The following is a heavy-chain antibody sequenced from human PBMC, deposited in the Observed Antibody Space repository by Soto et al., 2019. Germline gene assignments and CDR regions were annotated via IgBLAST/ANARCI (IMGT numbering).Heavy chain of an antibody. J-gene: IGHJ3*02. Sequence: PGESLKISCRGSGYSFTNYWIGWVRQMPGKGLEWMGIIYPGDSDTRYSPSFQGQVTISADKSISTAYLQWSSLKASDTAMYYCARPAYYDSNGYPRRGTPDAFDIWGQGTMVTVSS. V-gene: IGHV5-51*01. CDR2: IYPGDSDT. CDR3: ARPAYYDSNGYPRRGTPDAFDI. D-gene: IGHD3-22*01. CDR1: GYSFTNYW.